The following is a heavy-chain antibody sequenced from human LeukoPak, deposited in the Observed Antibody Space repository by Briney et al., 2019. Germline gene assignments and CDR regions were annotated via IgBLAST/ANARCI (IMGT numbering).Heavy chain of an antibody. J-gene: IGHJ3*02. Sequence: GASVKVSCKASEYTFTSYYMHWVRQAPGQGLEWMGWINPDSGGTNYAQKFQGRVTMTRDTSISTAYMELSRLRSDDTAVYYCARDRGWFGEHDAFDIWGQGTMVTVSS. CDR2: INPDSGGT. D-gene: IGHD3-10*01. CDR1: EYTFTSYY. V-gene: IGHV1-2*02. CDR3: ARDRGWFGEHDAFDI.